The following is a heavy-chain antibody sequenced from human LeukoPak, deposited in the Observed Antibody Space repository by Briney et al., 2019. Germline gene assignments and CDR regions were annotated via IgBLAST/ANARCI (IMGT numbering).Heavy chain of an antibody. V-gene: IGHV4-34*01. CDR2: INHSGST. D-gene: IGHD3-10*01. CDR1: GGSFSGYY. J-gene: IGHJ4*02. Sequence: SETLSLTCAVYGGSFSGYYWSWIRQPPGKGLEWIGEINHSGSTNYNPSLKSRVTISVDTSKNQFSLKLSSVTAADTAVYYCARGYGSGSYRFDYWGQGTLVTVSS. CDR3: ARGYGSGSYRFDY.